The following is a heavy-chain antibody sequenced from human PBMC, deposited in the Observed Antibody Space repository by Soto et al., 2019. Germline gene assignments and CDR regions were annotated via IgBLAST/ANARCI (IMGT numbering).Heavy chain of an antibody. CDR1: GFSFSSYS. V-gene: IGHV3-48*02. Sequence: GGSLRLSCAGYGFSFSSYSMHWVRQAPGKGLEWVSFISSGSSPIYYADSVKGRFTISRDNARNSLYLQMNSLRDEDTAVFYWARGFPSPEYIYESRSFNIWAQGKMVTVS. CDR2: ISSGSSPI. J-gene: IGHJ3*02. D-gene: IGHD3-16*01. CDR3: ARGFPSPEYIYESRSFNI.